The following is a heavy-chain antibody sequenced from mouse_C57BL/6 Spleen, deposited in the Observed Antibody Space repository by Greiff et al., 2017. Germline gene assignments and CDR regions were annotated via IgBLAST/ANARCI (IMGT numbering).Heavy chain of an antibody. D-gene: IGHD2-5*01. J-gene: IGHJ2*01. Sequence: EVMLVESGEGLVKPGGSLKLSCAASGFTFSSYAMSWVRQTPEKRLEWVAYISSGGDYIYYADTVKGRFTISRDNARNTLYLQMSSLKSEDTAMYYCTRDRGSNYRFDYWGQGTTLTVSS. V-gene: IGHV5-9-1*02. CDR1: GFTFSSYA. CDR3: TRDRGSNYRFDY. CDR2: ISSGGDYI.